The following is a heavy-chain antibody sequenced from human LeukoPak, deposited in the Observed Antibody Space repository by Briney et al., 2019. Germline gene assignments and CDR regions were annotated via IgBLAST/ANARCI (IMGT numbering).Heavy chain of an antibody. CDR3: ASLYYGAADY. Sequence: GRSLRLSCAASGLTFNDYSMSWIRQAPGKGLEWVSYINSRCKTIYYADSVKGRFTISRDNVKSSLYLQMNSLRAEDTAVYYCASLYYGAADYWGQGTLVTVSS. CDR2: INSRCKTI. D-gene: IGHD4-17*01. CDR1: GLTFNDYS. J-gene: IGHJ4*02. V-gene: IGHV3-11*01.